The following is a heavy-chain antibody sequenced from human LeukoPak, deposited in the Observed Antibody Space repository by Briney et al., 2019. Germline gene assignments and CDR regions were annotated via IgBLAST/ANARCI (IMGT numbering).Heavy chain of an antibody. J-gene: IGHJ4*02. CDR2: IIPIFGTA. V-gene: IGHV1-69*05. CDR3: ARPEDGYNYNY. Sequence: GSSVKVSCKASGGTFSSYAISWVRQAPGQGLEWMGGIIPIFGTANYAQKFQGRVTMTRDTSISTAYMELSRLRSDDTAVYYCARPEDGYNYNYWGQGTLVTVSS. CDR1: GGTFSSYA. D-gene: IGHD5-24*01.